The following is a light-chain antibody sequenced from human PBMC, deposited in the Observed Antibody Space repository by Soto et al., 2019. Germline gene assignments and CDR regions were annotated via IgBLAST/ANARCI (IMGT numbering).Light chain of an antibody. CDR3: LNYNNARQT. CDR2: TAS. J-gene: IGKJ1*01. V-gene: IGKV1-27*01. CDR1: QDISNF. Sequence: QMTQSPSSLSASVGDRVTITCRASQDISNFLAWYQQKPGKVPKVLIYTASTLPSGVPSRFSGSGSGTEFTLTISGLQPEDVATYYCLNYNNARQTFGPGTKVDNK.